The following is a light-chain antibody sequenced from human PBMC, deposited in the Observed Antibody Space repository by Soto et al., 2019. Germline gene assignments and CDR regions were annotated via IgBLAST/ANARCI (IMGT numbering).Light chain of an antibody. CDR2: DAS. V-gene: IGKV1-5*01. CDR1: QSVGNS. CDR3: QHYNSYGT. Sequence: DIQMTQSPSTLSASVGDRVSITCRASQSVGNSLAWYQQRPGKAPKLLIFDASTLESGVPSKFSGSGSGTEFTLTISSVQPDDFASYYCQHYNSYGTFGQGTKVDIK. J-gene: IGKJ1*01.